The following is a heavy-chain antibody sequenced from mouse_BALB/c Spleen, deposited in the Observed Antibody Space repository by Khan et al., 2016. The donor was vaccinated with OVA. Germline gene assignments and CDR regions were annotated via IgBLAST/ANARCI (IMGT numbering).Heavy chain of an antibody. CDR3: ASAYDANIREAMDY. D-gene: IGHD2-10*01. V-gene: IGHV2-6-7*01. CDR2: IWGDGST. CDR1: GFSLTGYG. Sequence: QVQLKESGPGLVAPSQSLSITCTVSGFSLTGYGVNWVRQPPGKGLEWLGMIWGDGSTDYNSALKSRLSITTDNSKSQVFLQMNSLQPDDTARYYCASAYDANIREAMDYWGQGNSVTVSS. J-gene: IGHJ4*01.